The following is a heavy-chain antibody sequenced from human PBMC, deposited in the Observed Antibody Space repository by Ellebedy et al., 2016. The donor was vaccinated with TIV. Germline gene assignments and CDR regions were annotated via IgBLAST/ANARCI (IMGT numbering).Heavy chain of an antibody. CDR3: ARVHFGFFDL. V-gene: IGHV4-39*01. CDR2: VYSSGNT. Sequence: MPSETLSLTCIVSGDSISNSSYYWGWIRQPPGKGLEWIGSVYSSGNTDYTPPLRSRLTISIATSRNRFSLRLNSVTAADTAVYYCARVHFGFFDLWGQGAPVIVSS. CDR1: GDSISNSSYY. J-gene: IGHJ4*02. D-gene: IGHD3-10*01.